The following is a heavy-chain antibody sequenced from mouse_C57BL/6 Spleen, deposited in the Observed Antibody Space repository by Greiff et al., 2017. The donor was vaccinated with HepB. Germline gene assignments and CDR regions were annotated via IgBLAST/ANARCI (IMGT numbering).Heavy chain of an antibody. CDR1: GYTFTSYW. Sequence: QVQLQQPGAELVMPGASVKLSCKASGYTFTSYWMHWVKQRPGQGLEWIGEIDPFDSYTNYNQKFKGKSTLTVDKSSSTAYMQLSSLTSEDSAVYYCAGGSSSAWFAYWGQGTLVTVSA. J-gene: IGHJ3*01. V-gene: IGHV1-69*01. D-gene: IGHD1-1*01. CDR3: AGGSSSAWFAY. CDR2: IDPFDSYT.